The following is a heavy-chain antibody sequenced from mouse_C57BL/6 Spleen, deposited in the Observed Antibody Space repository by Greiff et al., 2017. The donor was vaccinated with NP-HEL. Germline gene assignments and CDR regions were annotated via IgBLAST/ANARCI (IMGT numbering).Heavy chain of an antibody. CDR2: IYPGDGDT. D-gene: IGHD1-1*01. V-gene: IGHV1-82*01. CDR3: ARSGNYAMDY. Sequence: QVQLQQSGPELVKPGASVKISCKASGYAFSCSWMNWVKQRPGKGLEWIGRIYPGDGDTNYNGKFKGKATLTADKSSSTAYMQLSSLTSEDSAVYFCARSGNYAMDYWGQGTSVTVSS. J-gene: IGHJ4*01. CDR1: GYAFSCSW.